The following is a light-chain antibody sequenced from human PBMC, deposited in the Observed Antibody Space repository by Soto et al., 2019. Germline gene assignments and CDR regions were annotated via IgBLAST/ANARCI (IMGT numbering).Light chain of an antibody. Sequence: DIQMTQSPSTLSASVGDRVTITCRASQSISRSLAWYQQKPGKAPNLLIFDASSLESGVPSRFSGSGFGTEFTLTISSLQPDDFATYYCQHYNSYSEAFGQGTKVELK. CDR1: QSISRS. J-gene: IGKJ1*01. CDR2: DAS. V-gene: IGKV1-5*01. CDR3: QHYNSYSEA.